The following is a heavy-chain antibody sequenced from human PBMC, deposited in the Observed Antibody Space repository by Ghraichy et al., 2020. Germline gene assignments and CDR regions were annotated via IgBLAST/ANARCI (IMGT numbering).Heavy chain of an antibody. CDR1: GDSISSYH. V-gene: IGHV4-59*01. D-gene: IGHD1-14*01. Sequence: SETLSLTCTVSGDSISSYHWTWIRQPPGKGLEWIGYIHHSGITNNNPSLKSRVSVSLDTSTNQFSLKLSSVTAADTAVYYCARSLSGFDPGDLWGLGTLVTVSS. J-gene: IGHJ5*02. CDR2: IHHSGIT. CDR3: ARSLSGFDPGDL.